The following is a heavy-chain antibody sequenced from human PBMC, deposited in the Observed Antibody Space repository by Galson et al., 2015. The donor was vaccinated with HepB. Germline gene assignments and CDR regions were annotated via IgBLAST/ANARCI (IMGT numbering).Heavy chain of an antibody. CDR1: GFTFDDYT. D-gene: IGHD3-10*01. CDR2: IGWDGITT. Sequence: LRLSCAASGFTFDDYTMHWVRQVPGKSLGWVSLIGWDGITTYYANSVKGRFTISRDNSKHSLFLQMNSLRTQDTGLYYCVKDLTYYYGSGISRAYGLDVWGQGTTVTVAS. J-gene: IGHJ6*02. CDR3: VKDLTYYYGSGISRAYGLDV. V-gene: IGHV3-43*01.